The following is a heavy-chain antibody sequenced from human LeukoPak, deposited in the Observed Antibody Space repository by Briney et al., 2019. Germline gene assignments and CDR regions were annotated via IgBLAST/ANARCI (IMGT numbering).Heavy chain of an antibody. Sequence: SETLSLTCTVSGGSIRSYYWSWIRQPPGKGLEWIGYIYYSGNTNYNPSLRSRITISVDMSKNQFSLKLSSVTAADTAVYYCARAPPYCSGSSCYFDYWGQGTLVTVSS. CDR1: GGSIRSYY. J-gene: IGHJ4*02. V-gene: IGHV4-59*01. CDR2: IYYSGNT. D-gene: IGHD2-15*01. CDR3: ARAPPYCSGSSCYFDY.